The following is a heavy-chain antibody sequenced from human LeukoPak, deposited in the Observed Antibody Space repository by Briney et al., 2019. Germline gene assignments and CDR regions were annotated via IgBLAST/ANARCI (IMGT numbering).Heavy chain of an antibody. D-gene: IGHD3-22*01. J-gene: IGHJ4*02. Sequence: GGSLRLSCAASGFTFDDYAMHWVRQAPGKGLVWVSRINSDGSSTSYADSVKGRFTISRDSAKNTLYLQMNSLRAEDTAVYYCARMTYYYDSSGYGYWGQGTLVTVSS. CDR1: GFTFDDYA. CDR2: INSDGSST. V-gene: IGHV3-74*01. CDR3: ARMTYYYDSSGYGY.